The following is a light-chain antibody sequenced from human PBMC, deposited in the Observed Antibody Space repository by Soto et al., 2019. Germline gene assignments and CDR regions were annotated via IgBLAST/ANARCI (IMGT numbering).Light chain of an antibody. CDR3: QVWDNSSDQVL. CDR2: YDS. V-gene: IGLV3-21*04. CDR1: IIGSKT. J-gene: IGLJ2*01. Sequence: SYELTQAPSVSVAPGKTARINCGGYIIGSKTVHWYQQRPGQAPVLVIHYDSARPSGIPERFSGSNSGNRATLTISRVEAGDEADYYCQVWDNSSDQVLFGGGTKLTVL.